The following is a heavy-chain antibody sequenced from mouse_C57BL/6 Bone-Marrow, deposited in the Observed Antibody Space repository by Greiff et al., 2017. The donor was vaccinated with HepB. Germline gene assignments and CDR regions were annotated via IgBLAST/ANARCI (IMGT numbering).Heavy chain of an antibody. D-gene: IGHD1-1*01. CDR2: IYPGGGYT. J-gene: IGHJ2*01. CDR1: GYTFTNYW. V-gene: IGHV1-63*01. Sequence: QVQLKQSGAELVRPGTSVKMSCKASGYTFTNYWIGWAKQRPGHGLEWIGDIYPGGGYTNYNEKFKGKATLTADKSSSTAYMQFSSLTSEDSAIYYCAREDLLRYFDYWGQGTTLTVSS. CDR3: AREDLLRYFDY.